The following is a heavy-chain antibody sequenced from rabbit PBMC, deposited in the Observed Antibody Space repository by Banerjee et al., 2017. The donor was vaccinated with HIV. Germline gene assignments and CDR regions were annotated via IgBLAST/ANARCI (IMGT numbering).Heavy chain of an antibody. CDR2: IYAGSSGST. CDR3: ARSRGSSGWWYFNL. V-gene: IGHV1S40*01. J-gene: IGHJ4*01. Sequence: QSLEESGGDLVKPGASLTLTCTASGFSFSSSYYMCWVRQAPGKGLEWIACIYAGSSGSTYYASWAKGRFTISKTSSTTVTLQMTSLTAADTATYFCARSRGSSGWWYFNLWGQGTLVTVS. CDR1: GFSFSSSYY. D-gene: IGHD1-1*01.